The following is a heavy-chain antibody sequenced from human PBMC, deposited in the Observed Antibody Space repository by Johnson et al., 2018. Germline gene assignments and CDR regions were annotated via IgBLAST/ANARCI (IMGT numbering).Heavy chain of an antibody. D-gene: IGHD2-15*01. J-gene: IGHJ6*02. CDR3: ARRRYCSGGSCYQYYYYGMDV. V-gene: IGHV5-51*01. Sequence: VQLVQSGAEVKKPGESLKISCKGSGYSFTSYWIGWVRQMPGKGLEWMGIIYPGDSDTRYSPSFQGQVTISADKSISTAYLQWSSLKASDTAMYYCARRRYCSGGSCYQYYYYGMDVWGQGTTVTVSS. CDR1: GYSFTSYW. CDR2: IYPGDSDT.